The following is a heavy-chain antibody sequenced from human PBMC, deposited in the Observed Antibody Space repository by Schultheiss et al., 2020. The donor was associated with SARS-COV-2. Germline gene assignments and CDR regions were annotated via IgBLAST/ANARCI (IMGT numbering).Heavy chain of an antibody. V-gene: IGHV1-8*02. CDR2: MNPNSGNT. CDR1: GYTFTSYG. Sequence: ASVKVSCKASGYTFTSYGISWVRQAPGQGLEWMGWMNPNSGNTGYAQKFQGRVTMTRNTSISTAYMELSSLRSDDTAVYFCARTEVLDYSSSWYGWFDPWGQGILVTVSS. J-gene: IGHJ5*02. CDR3: ARTEVLDYSSSWYGWFDP. D-gene: IGHD6-13*01.